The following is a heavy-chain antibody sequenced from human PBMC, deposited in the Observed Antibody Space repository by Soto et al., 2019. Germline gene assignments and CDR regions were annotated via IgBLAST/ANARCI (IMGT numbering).Heavy chain of an antibody. D-gene: IGHD3-16*01. Sequence: EVQLVESGGGVFQPWGSLRLSWAASGSTFSQHWLSGVRHAPGKGPVWVATINQDGNDKKYVDSVKGRFTISRDNAKTSLYLQMNRLRAEYTAGYYCTKIYDDYWGQGTLVTVSA. CDR1: GSTFSQHW. CDR2: INQDGNDK. CDR3: TKIYDDY. V-gene: IGHV3-7*03. J-gene: IGHJ4*02.